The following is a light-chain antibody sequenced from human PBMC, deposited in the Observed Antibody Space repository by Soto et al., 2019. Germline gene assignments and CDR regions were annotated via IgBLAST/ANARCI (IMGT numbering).Light chain of an antibody. CDR3: QHYNRYSEA. V-gene: IGKV1-5*03. CDR2: KAS. Sequence: DIQITQAPSTLSGSVGDRVTIHWRASQTISSWLAWYQQKPGKAPKLLIYKASTLKSGVPSRFSGSGSGTEFTLTISSLQPDDFATYYCQHYNRYSEAFGQGTKVDIK. CDR1: QTISSW. J-gene: IGKJ1*01.